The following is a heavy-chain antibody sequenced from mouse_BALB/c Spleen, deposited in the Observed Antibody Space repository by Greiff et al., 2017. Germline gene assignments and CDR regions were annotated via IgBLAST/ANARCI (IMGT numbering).Heavy chain of an antibody. CDR2: IDPFNGGT. V-gene: IGHV1S135*01. CDR1: GYSFTSYY. D-gene: IGHD2-2*01. CDR3: ATLYYGYD. Sequence: EVQLQQSGPELMKPGASVKISCKASGYSFTSYYMHWVKQSHGKSLEWIGYIDPFNGGTSYNQKFKGKATLTVDKSSSTAYMHLSSLTSEDSAVYYCATLYYGYDWGQGTLVTVSA. J-gene: IGHJ3*01.